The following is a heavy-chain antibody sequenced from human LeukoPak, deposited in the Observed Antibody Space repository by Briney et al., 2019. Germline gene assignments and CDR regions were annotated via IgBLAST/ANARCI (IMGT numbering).Heavy chain of an antibody. J-gene: IGHJ4*02. CDR3: ARHDLYDFWSGYYIPPFDY. CDR2: IYYSGST. CDR1: GGSISSGSYY. D-gene: IGHD3-3*01. V-gene: IGHV4-39*01. Sequence: PSQTLSLTCTVSGGSISSGSYYWGWIRQPPGKGLEWIGSIYYSGSTYYNPSLKSRVTISVDTSKNQFSLKLSSVTAADTAVYYCARHDLYDFWSGYYIPPFDYWGQGTLVTVSS.